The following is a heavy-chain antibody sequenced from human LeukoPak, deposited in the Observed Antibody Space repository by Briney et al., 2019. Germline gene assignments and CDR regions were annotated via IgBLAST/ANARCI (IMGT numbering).Heavy chain of an antibody. CDR1: GFTFNNYW. J-gene: IGHJ6*04. CDR2: INTDGSNT. CDR3: GREDHYVIDV. V-gene: IGHV3-74*01. Sequence: GGSLRLSCAASGFTFNNYWMQWVRQSPGKGLVWFSWINTDGSNTRYADSVKGRFTISRDNAKNTLFLQMNSLRAEDTAVYYCGREDHYVIDVWGEGTTVTVSS.